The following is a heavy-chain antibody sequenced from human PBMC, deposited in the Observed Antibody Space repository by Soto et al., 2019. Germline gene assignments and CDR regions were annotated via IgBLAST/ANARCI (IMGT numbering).Heavy chain of an antibody. CDR3: ARVRKGRYSYGWYFFDY. J-gene: IGHJ4*02. CDR1: GFTFSSYW. Sequence: VGSLRLSCAASGFTFSSYWMSWVRQAPGKGLEWVANIKQDGSEKYYVDSVKGRFTISRDNAKNSLYLQMNSLRAADTAVYYCARVRKGRYSYGWYFFDYWGQGTLVTVS. CDR2: IKQDGSEK. D-gene: IGHD5-18*01. V-gene: IGHV3-7*01.